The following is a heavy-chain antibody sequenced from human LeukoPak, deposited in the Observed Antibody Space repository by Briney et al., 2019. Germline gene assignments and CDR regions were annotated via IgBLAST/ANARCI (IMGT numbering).Heavy chain of an antibody. J-gene: IGHJ4*02. CDR3: ARDPTELSPYFDY. V-gene: IGHV4-59*01. Sequence: ASETLSLTCTVSGGSICSYYWSWIRQPPGKGLEWIGYIYYSGSTNYNPSLKSRVTISVDTSKNQFSLKLSSVTAADTAVYYCARDPTELSPYFDYWGQGTLVTVSS. CDR2: IYYSGST. CDR1: GGSICSYY. D-gene: IGHD1-7*01.